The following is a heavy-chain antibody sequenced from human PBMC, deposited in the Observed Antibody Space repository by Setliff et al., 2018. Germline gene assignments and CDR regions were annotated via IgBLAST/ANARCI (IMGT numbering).Heavy chain of an antibody. D-gene: IGHD3-10*01. CDR2: IIPILGIA. V-gene: IGHV1-69*04. CDR1: GGTFSSYT. J-gene: IGHJ5*02. CDR3: ARDISLGKAAVWFGELKVCFDP. Sequence: SVKVSCKASGGTFSSYTISWVRRAPGQGLEWMGRIIPILGIANYAQKFQGRVTITADKSTSTAYMELSSLRSEDTAVYYCARDISLGKAAVWFGELKVCFDPWGQGTLVTVSS.